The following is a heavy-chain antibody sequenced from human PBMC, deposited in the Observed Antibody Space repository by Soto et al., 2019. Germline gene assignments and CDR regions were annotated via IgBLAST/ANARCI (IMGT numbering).Heavy chain of an antibody. V-gene: IGHV1-8*01. J-gene: IGHJ6*03. CDR2: MNPNSGNT. CDR1: GYTFTSYD. CDR3: ARGQGSSDYYYYYMDV. Sequence: ASVKVSCTASGYTFTSYDINWVRQATGQGLEWMGWMNPNSGNTGYAQKFQGRVTMTRNTSINTAYMELSSLRSEDTAVYYCARGQGSSDYYYYYMDVWGKGTTVTVSS.